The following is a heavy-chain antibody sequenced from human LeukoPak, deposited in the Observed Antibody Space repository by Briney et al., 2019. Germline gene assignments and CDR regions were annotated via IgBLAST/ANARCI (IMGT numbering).Heavy chain of an antibody. CDR2: IYTSGST. J-gene: IGHJ5*02. V-gene: IGHV4-4*09. Sequence: SETLSLTCTVSGGSISGYYWSWIRQPPGKGLEWIGYIYTSGSTNYNPSLKSRVTISVDTSKNQFSLKLSSVTAADTAVYYCARHRLAYNWFDPWGREPWSPSPQ. CDR3: ARHRLAYNWFDP. D-gene: IGHD3-16*02. CDR1: GGSISGYY.